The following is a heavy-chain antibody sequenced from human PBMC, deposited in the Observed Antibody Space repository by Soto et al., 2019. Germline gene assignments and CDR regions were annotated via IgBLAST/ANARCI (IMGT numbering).Heavy chain of an antibody. V-gene: IGHV5-51*01. D-gene: IGHD3-10*01. CDR3: ATPYLNYDY. Sequence: KVSCKASGYTFTNYYMHWVRQMPGKGLEWMGIIFPSDSDTKYRPSFQGQVTISADLSISTAYLQWSSLKASDTAIYYCATPYLNYDYWGQGTLVTVSS. CDR1: GYTFTNYY. J-gene: IGHJ4*02. CDR2: IFPSDSDT.